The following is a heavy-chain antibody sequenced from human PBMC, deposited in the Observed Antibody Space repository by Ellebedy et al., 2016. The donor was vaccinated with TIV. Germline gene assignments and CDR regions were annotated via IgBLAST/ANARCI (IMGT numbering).Heavy chain of an antibody. D-gene: IGHD7-27*01. J-gene: IGHJ4*02. CDR2: IYSAGST. CDR1: GFTVSSNY. CDR3: ARDPPSSSTRTWG. V-gene: IGHV3-66*01. Sequence: GESLKISXAASGFTVSSNYMSWVRQAPGKGLEWVPLIYSAGSTYYADSVKGRFTISRDSSKNTLYLQMDSLRVEDTAVYYCARDPPSSSTRTWGWGQGTLVTVSS.